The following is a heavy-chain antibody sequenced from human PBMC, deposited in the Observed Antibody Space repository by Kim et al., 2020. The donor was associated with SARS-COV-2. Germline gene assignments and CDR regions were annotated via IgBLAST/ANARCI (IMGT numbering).Heavy chain of an antibody. Sequence: GGSLRLSFVDSGLTLSSDVMNCVRNTPGKGLAWLTKSNVDGRETYYVYSVEGRFTITRDNAKNSLYLQMNSLTVEDTAIYYCARDRRYSLDYWCRGTRVTVSS. D-gene: IGHD2-15*01. V-gene: IGHV3-7*01. J-gene: IGHJ4*02. CDR1: GLTLSSDV. CDR2: SNVDGRET. CDR3: ARDRRYSLDY.